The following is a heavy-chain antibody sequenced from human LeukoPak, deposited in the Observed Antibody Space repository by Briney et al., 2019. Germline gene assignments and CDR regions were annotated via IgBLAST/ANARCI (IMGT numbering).Heavy chain of an antibody. D-gene: IGHD3-9*01. V-gene: IGHV4-34*01. CDR1: GGSFSGYY. CDR2: INHSGST. J-gene: IGHJ4*02. CDR3: ARGARYFDWFYYFDY. Sequence: SETLSLTCAVYGGSFSGYYWSWIRQPPGKGLEWIGEINHSGSTNYNPSLKSRVTISVDTSKNQFSLKLSSVTAADTAVYYCARGARYFDWFYYFDYWGQGTLVTVSS.